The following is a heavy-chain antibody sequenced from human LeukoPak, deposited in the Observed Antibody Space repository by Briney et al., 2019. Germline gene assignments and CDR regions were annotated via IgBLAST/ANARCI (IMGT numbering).Heavy chain of an antibody. D-gene: IGHD1-14*01. Sequence: GGSLRLSCAASGFTVSSNYMSWVRQAPGKGLEWVSVIYSGGSTYYADSVKGRFTISRDNSKNTLYLQMNGLRAEDTAVYYCARDSGPDYYYGMDVWGQGTTVTVSS. V-gene: IGHV3-53*01. CDR3: ARDSGPDYYYGMDV. CDR1: GFTVSSNY. CDR2: IYSGGST. J-gene: IGHJ6*02.